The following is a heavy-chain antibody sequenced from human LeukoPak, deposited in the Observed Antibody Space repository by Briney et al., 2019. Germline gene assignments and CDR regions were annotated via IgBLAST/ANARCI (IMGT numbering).Heavy chain of an antibody. CDR3: AELGITMIGGV. CDR1: GFTLSDYN. J-gene: IGHJ6*04. D-gene: IGHD3-10*02. V-gene: IGHV3-48*01. Sequence: AGGSLRLSCAASGFTLSDYNMHWVRQVPGKGLEWISYISGTGNTIYYADSVKGRFTISRDNAKNSLYLQMNSLRAEDAAVYYCAELGITMIGGVWGKGTTVTISS. CDR2: ISGTGNTI.